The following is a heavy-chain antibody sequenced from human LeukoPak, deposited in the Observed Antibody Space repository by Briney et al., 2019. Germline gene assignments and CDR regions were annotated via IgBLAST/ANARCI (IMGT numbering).Heavy chain of an antibody. D-gene: IGHD3-3*01. CDR3: AHTVWSGNYFDY. J-gene: IGHJ4*02. Sequence: GGSLRLSCAASGFTVSSNYINWVRQAPGKGLVWVSRINSDGRSTDYADSVKGRFTISRDNTKNTLYLQMNSLRVEDTAVYYCAHTVWSGNYFDYWGQGTLVTVSS. CDR2: INSDGRST. CDR1: GFTVSSNY. V-gene: IGHV3-74*01.